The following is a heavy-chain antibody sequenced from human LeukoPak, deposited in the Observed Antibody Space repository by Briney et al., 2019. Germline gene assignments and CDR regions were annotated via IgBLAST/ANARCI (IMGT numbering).Heavy chain of an antibody. CDR3: ARARRHTSAFDI. V-gene: IGHV4-39*07. Sequence: KPSETLSLTCTVSGGSISSSSYYWGWIRQPPGKGLEWIGSIYYSGSTYYNPSLKSRVTISVDTSKNQFSLKLSSVTAADTAVYYCARARRHTSAFDIWGQGTMVTVSS. J-gene: IGHJ3*02. CDR1: GGSISSSSYY. CDR2: IYYSGST. D-gene: IGHD1-26*01.